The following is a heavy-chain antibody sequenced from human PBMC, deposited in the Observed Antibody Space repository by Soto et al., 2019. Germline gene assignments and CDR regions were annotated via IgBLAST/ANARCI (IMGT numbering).Heavy chain of an antibody. D-gene: IGHD3-3*01. CDR2: IYDSGVT. J-gene: IGHJ3*01. V-gene: IGHV4-30-4*08. CDR3: VRDLPHYYTLNV. CDR1: GASVTSGENY. Sequence: KASETMSLTCSVSGASVTSGENYGSWVRQPPGKGMEWIGYIYDSGVTNYTPALKSRVTLSLDRPNNEVCLKLRSVTAADTAFYFCVRDLPHYYTLNVWRHGTLVTVSS.